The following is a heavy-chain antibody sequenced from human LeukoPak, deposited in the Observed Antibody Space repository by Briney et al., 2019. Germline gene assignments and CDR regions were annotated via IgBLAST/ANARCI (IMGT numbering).Heavy chain of an antibody. J-gene: IGHJ4*02. CDR2: INPSGGST. V-gene: IGHV1-46*01. Sequence: AASVKVSCQASGYTFTSYYMHWVRLAPAQGLEWMGIINPSGGSTSYAQKFQGRVTMTRDTSTSTVYMELSSLRSEDTAVYYCARASVYDFWSGYSVGTYFDYWGQGTLVTVSS. CDR1: GYTFTSYY. CDR3: ARASVYDFWSGYSVGTYFDY. D-gene: IGHD3-3*01.